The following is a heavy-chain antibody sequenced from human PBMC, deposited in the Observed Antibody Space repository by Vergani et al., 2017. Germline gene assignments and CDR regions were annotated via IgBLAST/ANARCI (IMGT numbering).Heavy chain of an antibody. CDR3: ARGSKAAMHAFDI. J-gene: IGHJ3*02. D-gene: IGHD2-2*01. Sequence: QVQLVESGGGLVKPGGSLRLSCAASGFTFSDSYMSWIRQAPGKGLEWVSYISSSSSYTNYADSVKGRFTISRDNAKNSLYLQMNSLRAEDTAVYYCARGSKAAMHAFDIWGQGTMVTVSS. CDR2: ISSSSSYT. V-gene: IGHV3-11*05. CDR1: GFTFSDSY.